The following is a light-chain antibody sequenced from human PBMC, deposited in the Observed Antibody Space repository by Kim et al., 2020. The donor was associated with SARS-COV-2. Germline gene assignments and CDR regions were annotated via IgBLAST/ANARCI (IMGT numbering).Light chain of an antibody. Sequence: GKTVTISCTRSSGSIASNYVQWYQQRPGSAPTTVIYEDNQRPSGVPDRFSGSIDSSSNSASLTISGLKTEDEADYYCQSYDSSNYVVFGGGTQLTVL. V-gene: IGLV6-57*03. J-gene: IGLJ2*01. CDR3: QSYDSSNYVV. CDR1: SGSIASNY. CDR2: EDN.